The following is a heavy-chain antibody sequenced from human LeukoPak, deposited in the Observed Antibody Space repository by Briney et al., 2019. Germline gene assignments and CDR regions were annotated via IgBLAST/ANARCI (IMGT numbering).Heavy chain of an antibody. V-gene: IGHV1-69*13. CDR3: ARGLRDYSNYRWYFDL. CDR2: IIPIFGTA. J-gene: IGHJ2*01. CDR1: GGTFSSYA. D-gene: IGHD4-11*01. Sequence: ASVKVSCKASGGTFSSYAISWVRQAPGQGLEWMGGIIPIFGTANYAQKFQGRVTITADESTSTAYMELSSLRSEDTAVYYCARGLRDYSNYRWYFDLWGRGTLVTVSS.